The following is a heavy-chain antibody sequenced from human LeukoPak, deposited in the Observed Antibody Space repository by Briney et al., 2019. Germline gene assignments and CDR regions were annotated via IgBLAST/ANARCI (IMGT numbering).Heavy chain of an antibody. D-gene: IGHD2-15*01. Sequence: PSQTLSLTCALSGDSVSSNSASWNWIRQSPSRGLEWLGRTYYRSKWYHDYPVSVKSRIAINPDTSKNQFSLQLNSVTPEDTAVYYCARGQLGYCSGGDCYNFDSWGQGTLVTVSS. CDR3: ARGQLGYCSGGDCYNFDS. CDR1: GDSVSSNSAS. J-gene: IGHJ4*02. V-gene: IGHV6-1*01. CDR2: TYYRSKWYH.